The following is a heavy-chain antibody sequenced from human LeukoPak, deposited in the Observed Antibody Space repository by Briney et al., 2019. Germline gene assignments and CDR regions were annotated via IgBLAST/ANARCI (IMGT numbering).Heavy chain of an antibody. CDR2: LNHSGST. V-gene: IGHV4-34*01. CDR3: ASPIAAAGTSNGAFDI. J-gene: IGHJ3*02. CDR1: GGSFSGYY. Sequence: PSETLSLTCAVYGGSFSGYYWSWIRQPPGKGLEWIGELNHSGSTNYNPSLKSRVTISVDTSKNQFSLKLSSVTAADTAVYYCASPIAAAGTSNGAFDIWGQGTMVTVSS. D-gene: IGHD6-13*01.